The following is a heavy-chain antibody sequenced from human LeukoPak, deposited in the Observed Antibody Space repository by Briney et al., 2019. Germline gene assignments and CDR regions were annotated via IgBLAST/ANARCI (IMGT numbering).Heavy chain of an antibody. CDR3: ARTSCSEGPRCWFDP. V-gene: IGHV1-69*13. J-gene: IGHJ5*02. CDR1: VGTFSSYA. CDR2: IIPIFGTA. Sequence: SVKVSCKASVGTFSSYAISWVRQAPGQGLEWMGGIIPIFGTANYAQKFQGRVTITADESTSTAYMELSSLRSEDTAVYYCARTSCSEGPRCWFDPWGQGTLVTVSS. D-gene: IGHD2-2*01.